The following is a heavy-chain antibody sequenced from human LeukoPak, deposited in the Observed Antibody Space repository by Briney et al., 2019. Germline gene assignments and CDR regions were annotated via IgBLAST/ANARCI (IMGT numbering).Heavy chain of an antibody. J-gene: IGHJ5*02. CDR1: GYIFTSYW. V-gene: IGHV5-51*01. D-gene: IGHD3-22*01. CDR3: ARQYYYDSSGYQNWFDP. Sequence: GXSLQISCKGSGYIFTSYWIGWVRQLPGKGLEWMGIIYPGDSDTIYSPSFQGQVTISADKSISTAYLQWSSLKASDTAMYYCARQYYYDSSGYQNWFDPWGQGTLVTVSS. CDR2: IYPGDSDT.